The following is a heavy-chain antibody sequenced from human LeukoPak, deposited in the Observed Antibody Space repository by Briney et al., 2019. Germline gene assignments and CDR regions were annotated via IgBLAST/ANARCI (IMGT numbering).Heavy chain of an antibody. CDR1: GYTFTGYY. V-gene: IGHV1-2*02. J-gene: IGHJ4*02. Sequence: ASVKVSCKASGYTFTGYYMHWVRQAPGQGHEWMGWINPNSGGTNYAQKFQGRVTMTRDTSISTAYMELSRLRSDDTAVYYCARVDQQKYYFDYWGQGTLVTVSS. CDR3: ARVDQQKYYFDY. D-gene: IGHD6-13*01. CDR2: INPNSGGT.